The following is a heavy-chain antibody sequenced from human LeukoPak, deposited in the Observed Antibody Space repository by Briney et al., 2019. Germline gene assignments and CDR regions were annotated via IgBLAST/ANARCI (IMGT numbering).Heavy chain of an antibody. CDR2: ISSSTSAI. D-gene: IGHD2-21*01. Sequence: GGSLRLSCAASGFSFSSYSMNWVRQAPGKGLEWLSYISSSTSAIYYADSVKGRFTISRDNAKKSLYLQMNSLRDEDTAVYYCARRVVVTNYHYYGMDVWGQGTTVTVSS. V-gene: IGHV3-48*02. J-gene: IGHJ6*02. CDR3: ARRVVVTNYHYYGMDV. CDR1: GFSFSSYS.